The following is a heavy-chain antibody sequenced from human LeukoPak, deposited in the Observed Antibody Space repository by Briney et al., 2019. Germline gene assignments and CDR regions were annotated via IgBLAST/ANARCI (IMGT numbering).Heavy chain of an antibody. CDR2: IIPILGIA. Sequence: SVKVSCKASGGTFSSYAISWVRQAPGQGLEWMGRIIPILGIANYAQKFQGRVTITADKSTSTAYMELSSLRSDDTAVYYCARGGVNTYYYDSSGYYFDYWGQGTLVTVSS. J-gene: IGHJ4*02. CDR1: GGTFSSYA. D-gene: IGHD3-22*01. CDR3: ARGGVNTYYYDSSGYYFDY. V-gene: IGHV1-69*04.